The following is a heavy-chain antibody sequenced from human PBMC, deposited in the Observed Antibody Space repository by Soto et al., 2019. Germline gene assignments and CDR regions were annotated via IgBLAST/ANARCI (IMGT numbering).Heavy chain of an antibody. Sequence: ASVKVSCKASGGTFSSYAISWVRQAPGQGLEWMGGIIPIFGTANYAQKFQGRVTITADESTSTAYMELSSLRSEDTAVYYCARDYCSSTSCPAYYYGMDVWGHGTTVTVSS. J-gene: IGHJ6*02. D-gene: IGHD2-2*01. CDR2: IIPIFGTA. CDR3: ARDYCSSTSCPAYYYGMDV. CDR1: GGTFSSYA. V-gene: IGHV1-69*13.